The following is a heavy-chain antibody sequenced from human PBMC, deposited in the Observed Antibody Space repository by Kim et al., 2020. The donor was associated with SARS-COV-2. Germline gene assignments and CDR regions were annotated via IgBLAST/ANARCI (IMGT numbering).Heavy chain of an antibody. V-gene: IGHV1-18*01. D-gene: IGHD3-3*01. J-gene: IGHJ6*03. CDR1: GYTFTSYG. CDR3: ARVSSPSAIFGVVIIRASRGYYYMDV. CDR2: ISAYNGNT. Sequence: ASVKVSCKASGYTFTSYGISWVRQAPGQGLEWMGWISAYNGNTNYAQKLQGRVTMTTDTSTSTAYMELRSLRSDDTAVYYCARVSSPSAIFGVVIIRASRGYYYMDVWGKGTTVTVSS.